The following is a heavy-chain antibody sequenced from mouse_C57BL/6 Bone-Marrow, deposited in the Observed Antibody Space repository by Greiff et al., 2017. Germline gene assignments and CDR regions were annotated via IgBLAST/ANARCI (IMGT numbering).Heavy chain of an antibody. CDR1: GYTFTSYW. CDR3: ARLTTVVAYYFDY. CDR2: IDPNSGGT. Sequence: QQSCKASGYTFTSYWMHWVKQRPGRGLEWIGRIDPNSGGTKYNEKFKSKATLTVDKPSSTAYMQLSSLTSEDSAVYYCARLTTVVAYYFDYWGQGTTLTVSS. V-gene: IGHV1-72*01. J-gene: IGHJ2*01. D-gene: IGHD1-1*01.